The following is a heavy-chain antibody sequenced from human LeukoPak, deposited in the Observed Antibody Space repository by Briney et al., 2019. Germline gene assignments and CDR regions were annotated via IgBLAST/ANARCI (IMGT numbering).Heavy chain of an antibody. CDR1: GGTFSSYA. CDR3: LYSYGYAYAA. CDR2: IIPIFGTA. Sequence: SVKVSCKASGGTFSSYAISWVRQAPGQGLEWMGGIIPIFGTANYAQKFQGRGTITTDESTSTAYMELSSLRSEDTAVYYCLYSYGYAYAAWGQGTLVTVSS. D-gene: IGHD5-18*01. V-gene: IGHV1-69*05. J-gene: IGHJ4*02.